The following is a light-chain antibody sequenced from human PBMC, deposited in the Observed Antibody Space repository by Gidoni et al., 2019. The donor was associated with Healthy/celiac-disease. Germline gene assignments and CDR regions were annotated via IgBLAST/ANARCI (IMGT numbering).Light chain of an antibody. J-gene: IGLJ2*01. CDR1: SSDVGGYNY. Sequence: QSALTQPASVSWSPGQSITISCTGTSSDVGGYNYVSWYQQHPGKAPKIMIYDVSKRPSGVSNRFSGSKSGNTASLTISGLQAEDEADYYCSSYTSSSTLAVVFGGGTKLTV. V-gene: IGLV2-14*01. CDR3: SSYTSSSTLAVV. CDR2: DVS.